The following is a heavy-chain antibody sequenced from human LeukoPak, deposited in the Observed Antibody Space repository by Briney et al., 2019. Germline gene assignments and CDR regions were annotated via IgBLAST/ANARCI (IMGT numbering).Heavy chain of an antibody. D-gene: IGHD1-26*01. CDR3: AKGGARLHSYYFDY. J-gene: IGHJ4*02. Sequence: QPGGSLRLSCAASGFTFSSYAMHWVRQAPGKGLEWVAVISYDGSNKYYADSVKGRFTISRDNSKNTLYLQMNSLRAEDTAVFYCAKGGARLHSYYFDYWGQGTLVTVSS. CDR2: ISYDGSNK. CDR1: GFTFSSYA. V-gene: IGHV3-30*04.